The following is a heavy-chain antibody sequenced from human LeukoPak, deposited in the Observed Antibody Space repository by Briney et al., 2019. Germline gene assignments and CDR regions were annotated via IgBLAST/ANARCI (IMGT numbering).Heavy chain of an antibody. D-gene: IGHD3-22*01. Sequence: GASVKVSCKASGGTFSSYGITWVRQAPGQGLEWMGWISAYNGNTNYAQKLQGRVTMTTDTSTSTAYMELRSLRSDDTAVYFCASHRYYYDSGAYPFDYWGQGTLVTVSS. CDR3: ASHRYYYDSGAYPFDY. CDR1: GGTFSSYG. CDR2: ISAYNGNT. J-gene: IGHJ4*02. V-gene: IGHV1-18*01.